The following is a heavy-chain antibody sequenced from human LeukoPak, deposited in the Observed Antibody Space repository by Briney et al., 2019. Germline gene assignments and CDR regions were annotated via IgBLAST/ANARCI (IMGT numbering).Heavy chain of an antibody. D-gene: IGHD3-22*01. Sequence: QPGGSLRLSCAASGFTFSSYSMNWVRQAPGKGLVWVSRTNRDDSDTSYADSVKGRFTISRDKAKSTLYLQMNSLRVEGTAVYYCARSANYFDTSGQDYWDQGTLVTVSS. V-gene: IGHV3-74*01. CDR3: ARSANYFDTSGQDY. J-gene: IGHJ4*02. CDR1: GFTFSSYS. CDR2: TNRDDSDT.